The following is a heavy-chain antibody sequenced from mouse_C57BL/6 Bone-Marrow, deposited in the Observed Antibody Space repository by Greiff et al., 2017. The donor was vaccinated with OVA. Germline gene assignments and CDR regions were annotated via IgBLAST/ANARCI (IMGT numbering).Heavy chain of an antibody. Sequence: QVQLQQPGAELVKPGASVKMPCKASGYTFTSYWITWVKQRPGQGLEWIGDIYPGSGSTNYNEKFKSKATLTVDTSSSTAYMQLSSLTSEDSAVYYWARREEFITTVVATDWYFDVWGTGTTVTVSS. J-gene: IGHJ1*03. V-gene: IGHV1-55*01. CDR3: ARREEFITTVVATDWYFDV. CDR2: IYPGSGST. CDR1: GYTFTSYW. D-gene: IGHD1-1*01.